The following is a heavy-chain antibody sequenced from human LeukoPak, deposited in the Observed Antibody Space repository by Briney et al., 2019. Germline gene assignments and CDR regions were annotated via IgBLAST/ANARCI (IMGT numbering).Heavy chain of an antibody. D-gene: IGHD1-26*01. J-gene: IGHJ4*02. CDR3: ARDVGGDY. Sequence: PSETLSLTCTVSGGSISSSSYYWGWIRQPPGKGLEWIGSIYYSGSTYYNPSLKSRVTISVDTSKNQFSLKLSSVTAADTAVYYCARDVGGDYWGQGTLVTVSS. V-gene: IGHV4-39*07. CDR2: IYYSGST. CDR1: GGSISSSSYY.